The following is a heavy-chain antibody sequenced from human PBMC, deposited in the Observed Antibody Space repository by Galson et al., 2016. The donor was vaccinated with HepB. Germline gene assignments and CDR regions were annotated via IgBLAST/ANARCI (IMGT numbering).Heavy chain of an antibody. CDR3: ARTTGDCGVNCSWFDP. V-gene: IGHV4-4*02. J-gene: IGHJ5*01. Sequence: SETLSLTCGVSGASIISRDWWTWVRQPPGKGLEWIGQVYHSGTTNYSPSLKSQVTISMDTSKNHFSLNLNSVTAADTAVYYCARTTGDCGVNCSWFDPWGQGTRVTVSS. CDR1: GASIISRDW. D-gene: IGHD2-21*01. CDR2: VYHSGTT.